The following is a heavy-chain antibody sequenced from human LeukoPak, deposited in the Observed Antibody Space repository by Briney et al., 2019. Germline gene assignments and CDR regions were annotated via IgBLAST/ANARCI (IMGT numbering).Heavy chain of an antibody. V-gene: IGHV4-59*01. CDR3: ARGRDYYDSRYYFDY. CDR1: GGSISSYY. D-gene: IGHD3-22*01. Sequence: PSETLSLTCTVSGGSISSYYWSWIRQPPGKGLEWIGYIYYSGSTNYSPSLKSRVTISVDTSKNQFSLKLSSVTAADTAVYYCARGRDYYDSRYYFDYWGQGTLVTASS. J-gene: IGHJ4*02. CDR2: IYYSGST.